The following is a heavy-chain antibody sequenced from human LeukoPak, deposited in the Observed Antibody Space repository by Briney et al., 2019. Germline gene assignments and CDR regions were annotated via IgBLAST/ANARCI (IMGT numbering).Heavy chain of an antibody. CDR1: GGSISSGDYY. Sequence: SQTLSLTCTVSGGSISSGDYYWSWIRQPPGKGLEWIGYTYYSGSTYYNPSLKSRVTISVDTSKNQFSPKLSSVTAADTAVYYCARADGTTGTVFDYWGQGTLVTVSS. CDR3: ARADGTTGTVFDY. J-gene: IGHJ4*02. V-gene: IGHV4-30-4*01. D-gene: IGHD1-1*01. CDR2: TYYSGST.